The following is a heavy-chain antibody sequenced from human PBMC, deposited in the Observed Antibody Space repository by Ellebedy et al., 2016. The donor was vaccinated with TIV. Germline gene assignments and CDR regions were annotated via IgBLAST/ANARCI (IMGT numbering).Heavy chain of an antibody. D-gene: IGHD3-10*01. CDR1: GYTFTGYY. CDR2: INPNSGGT. V-gene: IGHV1-2*02. Sequence: ASVKVSXXASGYTFTGYYMHWVRQAPGQGLEWMGWINPNSGGTNYAQKFQGRVTMTRDTSISTAYMELSRLRSDDTAVYYCARDYYGSGRGLGYWGQGTLVTVSS. CDR3: ARDYYGSGRGLGY. J-gene: IGHJ4*02.